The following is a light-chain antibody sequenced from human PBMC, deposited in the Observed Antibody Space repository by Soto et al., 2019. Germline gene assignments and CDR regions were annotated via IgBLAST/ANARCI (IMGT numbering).Light chain of an antibody. CDR3: QQRSKWPQT. Sequence: EIVLTQSPATLSFSPGERATLSCRASQNVANYLDWYQQKPGQAPRLLIYESSNRATGIAARFSGSGSGTDFTLTISSLEPEDFAVYYCQQRSKWPQTFGQGIKVEIX. J-gene: IGKJ1*01. CDR1: QNVANY. V-gene: IGKV3-11*01. CDR2: ESS.